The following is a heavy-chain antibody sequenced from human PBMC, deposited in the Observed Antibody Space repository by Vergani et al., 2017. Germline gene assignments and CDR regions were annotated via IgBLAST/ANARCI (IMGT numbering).Heavy chain of an antibody. CDR2: ISSSRSYI. CDR3: ARAAQLERPYYYYYMDV. Sequence: EVQLVESGGGLVKPGGSLRLSCAASGFTFSSYSMNWVRQAPGKGLEWVSSISSSRSYIYYADSVKGRFTISRDNAKNSLYLQMNSLRAEDTAVYYCARAAQLERPYYYYYMDVWGKGTTVTVSS. V-gene: IGHV3-21*01. J-gene: IGHJ6*03. D-gene: IGHD1-1*01. CDR1: GFTFSSYS.